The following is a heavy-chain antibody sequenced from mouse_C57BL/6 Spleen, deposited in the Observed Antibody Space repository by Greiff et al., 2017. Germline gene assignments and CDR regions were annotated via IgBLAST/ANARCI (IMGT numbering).Heavy chain of an antibody. Sequence: EVQRVESGGGLVQPKGSLKLSCAASGFSFNTYAMNWVRQAPGQGLEWVARIRSKSNNYATYYADSVKERFTISRDDSESMLYLQMNNLKTEDTAMYYCVRQGGQGAWFAYWGQGTLVTVSA. CDR1: GFSFNTYA. V-gene: IGHV10-1*01. CDR3: VRQGGQGAWFAY. D-gene: IGHD3-3*01. CDR2: IRSKSNNYAT. J-gene: IGHJ3*01.